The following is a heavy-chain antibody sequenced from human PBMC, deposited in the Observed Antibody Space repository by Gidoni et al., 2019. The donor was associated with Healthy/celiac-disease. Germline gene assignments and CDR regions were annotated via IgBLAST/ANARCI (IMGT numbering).Heavy chain of an antibody. Sequence: EVQPVASGGGLVQPGGSLRLSCAASGFTFSSYAMSWVRQAPGKGLEWVSAISGSGGSKYYADSVKGRFTISRDNSKNALYLQMNSLRAEDTAVYYCAKDASRRYYYYGMDVWGQGTTVTVSS. D-gene: IGHD3-16*01. V-gene: IGHV3-23*04. CDR2: ISGSGGSK. J-gene: IGHJ6*02. CDR1: GFTFSSYA. CDR3: AKDASRRYYYYGMDV.